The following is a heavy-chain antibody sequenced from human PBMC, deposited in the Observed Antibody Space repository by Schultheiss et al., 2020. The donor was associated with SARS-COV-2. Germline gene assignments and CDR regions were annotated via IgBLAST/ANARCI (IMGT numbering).Heavy chain of an antibody. CDR1: GYTFTSYA. J-gene: IGHJ4*02. Sequence: ASVKVSCKASGYTFTSYAMHWVRQATGQGLEWMGWINPNSGGTNYAQKFQGRVTMTRDTSISTAYMELSRLRSDDTAVYYCARESEHSTLDYWGQGTLVTVSS. CDR3: ARESEHSTLDY. D-gene: IGHD1-14*01. CDR2: INPNSGGT. V-gene: IGHV1-2*02.